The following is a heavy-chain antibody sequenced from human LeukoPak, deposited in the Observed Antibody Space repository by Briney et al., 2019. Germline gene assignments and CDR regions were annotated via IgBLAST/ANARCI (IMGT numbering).Heavy chain of an antibody. D-gene: IGHD3-3*01. CDR3: AKETIRFLDY. V-gene: IGHV3-9*01. CDR2: ISWNSGSI. Sequence: VRSLRLSCAASGFTFDDYAMHWVRQAPGKGLEWVSGISWNSGSIGYADSVEGRFTISRDNAKNSLYLQMNSLRAEDTALYYCAKETIRFLDYWGQGTLVTVSS. J-gene: IGHJ4*02. CDR1: GFTFDDYA.